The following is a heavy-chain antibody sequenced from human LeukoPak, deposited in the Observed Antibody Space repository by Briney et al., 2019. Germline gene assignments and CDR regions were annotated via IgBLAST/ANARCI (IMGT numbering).Heavy chain of an antibody. J-gene: IGHJ4*02. CDR2: INPNSGGT. CDR3: ATHDILTGYYHFDY. Sequence: ASVKVSCKASGYTFTGYYMHWVRQAPGQGLEWMGLINPNSGGTNYAQKFQGRVTMTRDTSISTAYMELSRLRSDDTAVYYCATHDILTGYYHFDYWGQGTLVTVSS. V-gene: IGHV1-2*02. D-gene: IGHD3-9*01. CDR1: GYTFTGYY.